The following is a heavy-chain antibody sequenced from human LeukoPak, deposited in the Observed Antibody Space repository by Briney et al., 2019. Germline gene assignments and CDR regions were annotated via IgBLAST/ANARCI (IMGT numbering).Heavy chain of an antibody. V-gene: IGHV4-34*01. J-gene: IGHJ4*02. CDR1: GGSFSGYY. CDR3: ASGYCSGGSCYQWDY. D-gene: IGHD2-15*01. CDR2: INHSGST. Sequence: SETLSLTCAVYGGSFSGYYWSWIRQPPGKGLEWIGEINHSGSTYYNPSLKSRVTISVDTSKNQFSLKLSSVTAADTAVYYCASGYCSGGSCYQWDYWGQGTLVTVSS.